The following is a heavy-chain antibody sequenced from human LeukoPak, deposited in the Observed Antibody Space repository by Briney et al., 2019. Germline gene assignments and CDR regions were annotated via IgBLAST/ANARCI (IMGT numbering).Heavy chain of an antibody. J-gene: IGHJ4*02. D-gene: IGHD6-13*01. Sequence: PSETLSLTCAVYGGSFSGYYWSWIRQPPGKGLEWIGEINHSGSTNYNPSLKSRVTISVDTSKNQFSLKLSSVTAADTAVYYCARVGVIAADYWGQGTLVTVSS. V-gene: IGHV4-34*01. CDR2: INHSGST. CDR3: ARVGVIAADY. CDR1: GGSFSGYY.